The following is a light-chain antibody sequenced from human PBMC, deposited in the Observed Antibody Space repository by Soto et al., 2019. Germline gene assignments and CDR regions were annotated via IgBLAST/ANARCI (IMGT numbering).Light chain of an antibody. V-gene: IGKV3-20*01. Sequence: EVVLPQSPGTLSLSPGERATLSCRARQSVSFRYLAWYQQRPSQAPRLLIYDASTRANGIPDRFSGSGSGTEFTLTISRLEPEDFAVYDCQKSGSLPITFVEGTLLYI. J-gene: IGKJ5*01. CDR2: DAS. CDR1: QSVSFRY. CDR3: QKSGSLPIT.